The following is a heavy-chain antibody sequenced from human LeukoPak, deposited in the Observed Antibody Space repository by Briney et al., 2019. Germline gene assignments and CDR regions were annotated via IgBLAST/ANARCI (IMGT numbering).Heavy chain of an antibody. D-gene: IGHD3-10*01. V-gene: IGHV4-34*01. CDR1: GGSFSGYY. CDR2: INHSGST. CDR3: ARRGAVLWFGELDS. J-gene: IGHJ4*02. Sequence: SETLSLTCAVYGGSFSGYYWSWIRQPPGKGLEWIGEINHSGSTNYNPSLKSRVTISVDTSKNQFSQKLSSVTAADTAVYYCARRGAVLWFGELDSWGQGTLVTVST.